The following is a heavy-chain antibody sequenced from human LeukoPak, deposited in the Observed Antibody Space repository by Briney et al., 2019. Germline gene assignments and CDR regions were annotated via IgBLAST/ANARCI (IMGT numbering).Heavy chain of an antibody. J-gene: IGHJ4*02. V-gene: IGHV4-30-4*01. Sequence: SETLSLTCTVSGGSISSGDYYWSWIRQPPGKGLEWIGYIYYSGSTYYNPSLKSRVTISVDTSKNQFSLKLSSVTAADTAIYYCARDRPSSSASDYWGQGTLVNVSS. CDR3: ARDRPSSSASDY. CDR1: GGSISSGDYY. CDR2: IYYSGST. D-gene: IGHD3-10*01.